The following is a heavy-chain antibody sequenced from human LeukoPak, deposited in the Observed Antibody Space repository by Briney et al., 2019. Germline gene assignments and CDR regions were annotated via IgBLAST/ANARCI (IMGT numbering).Heavy chain of an antibody. J-gene: IGHJ4*02. CDR2: ISGSGGST. CDR3: AKDRPSGITMIVVVRYYFDY. D-gene: IGHD3-22*01. CDR1: GFTFSSYA. V-gene: IGHV3-23*01. Sequence: GGSLRLSCAASGFTFSSYAMSWVRQAPGKGLEWVSAISGSGGSTYYADSVKGRFTISRDNSKNTLYLQMNSLRAEDTAVYYCAKDRPSGITMIVVVRYYFDYWGQGTLVTVSS.